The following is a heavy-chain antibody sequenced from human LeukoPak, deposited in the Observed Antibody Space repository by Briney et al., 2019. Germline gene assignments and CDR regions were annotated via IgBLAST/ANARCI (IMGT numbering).Heavy chain of an antibody. J-gene: IGHJ3*01. Sequence: PSQTLSLTCTVSGGSISSGSYYWSWIRQPAGKGLEWIGRIYTSGSTNYNPSLKSRVTISVDTSKNQFSLNLYSVTAADTAVYYCGASSGWGAFDVWGRGTMVTVSS. V-gene: IGHV4-61*02. CDR1: GGSISSGSYY. CDR3: GASSGWGAFDV. CDR2: IYTSGST. D-gene: IGHD6-25*01.